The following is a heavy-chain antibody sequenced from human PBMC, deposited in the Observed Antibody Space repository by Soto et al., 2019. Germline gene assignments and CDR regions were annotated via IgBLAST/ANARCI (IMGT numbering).Heavy chain of an antibody. CDR3: VRAGANDF. V-gene: IGHV3-74*01. CDR1: GFTFSNYW. J-gene: IGHJ4*02. Sequence: EVQLMESGGGLVQPGGSLRLSCVASGFTFSNYWMHWVRQAPGKGLVWVSRISDDGGSTTYADSVKGRFTISRDNAKNMLYLQMNSLRAEDTAVYYCVRAGANDFWGQGTLVTVSS. CDR2: ISDDGGST. D-gene: IGHD7-27*01.